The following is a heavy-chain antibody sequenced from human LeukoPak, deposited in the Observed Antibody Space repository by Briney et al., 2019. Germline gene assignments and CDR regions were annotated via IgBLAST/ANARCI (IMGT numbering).Heavy chain of an antibody. Sequence: GWSVRLSCAASGFTFDDYAMHWVRQAPGKGLEWVSRISWDGGSTYYADSVKGRFTISRDNSKNSLYLQMNSLRAEDTALYYCAKDGPFLVRGVILGGMDVWGKGTRVTVSS. V-gene: IGHV3-43D*04. CDR1: GFTFDDYA. J-gene: IGHJ6*04. CDR3: AKDGPFLVRGVILGGMDV. D-gene: IGHD3-10*01. CDR2: ISWDGGST.